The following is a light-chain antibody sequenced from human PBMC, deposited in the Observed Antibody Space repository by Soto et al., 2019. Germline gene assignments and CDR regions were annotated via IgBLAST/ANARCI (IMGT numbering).Light chain of an antibody. Sequence: QSALTQPPSASGTPGQRVTISCSGSTSTIGSNYVYWYQQLPGTAPKLLIYMNNQRPSGVPDRFSGSKSGTSASLAISGLRSEDEADYYCAAWDDSLSGRVFGGGTKVTVL. CDR1: TSTIGSNY. CDR3: AAWDDSLSGRV. J-gene: IGLJ2*01. V-gene: IGLV1-47*01. CDR2: MNN.